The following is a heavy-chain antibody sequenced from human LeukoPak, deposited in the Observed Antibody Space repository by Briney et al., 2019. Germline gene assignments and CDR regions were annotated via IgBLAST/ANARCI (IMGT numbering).Heavy chain of an antibody. CDR3: AREGPSSSSSRGDAFDI. Sequence: GGSLRLSCAASGFTFSAYSMNWVRQAPGKGLEWVSYISSSSSTIYYADSVKGRFTISRDNAKNSLYLQMNSLRAEDTAVYYCAREGPSSSSSRGDAFDIWGQGTMVTVSS. J-gene: IGHJ3*02. CDR2: ISSSSSTI. CDR1: GFTFSAYS. D-gene: IGHD6-13*01. V-gene: IGHV3-48*01.